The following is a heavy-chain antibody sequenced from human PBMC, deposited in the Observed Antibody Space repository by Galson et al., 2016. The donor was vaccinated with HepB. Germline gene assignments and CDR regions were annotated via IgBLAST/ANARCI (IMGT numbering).Heavy chain of an antibody. CDR2: IIPIFGTP. CDR1: GDTFSSYA. V-gene: IGHV1-69*13. CDR3: ARALRQMATNPLHS. J-gene: IGHJ4*02. D-gene: IGHD5-24*01. Sequence: SVKVSCKAPGDTFSSYAISWVRQAPGQGLEWMGGIIPIFGTPNYAQKFQGRVAITADESTSTAYMELRSLRSDDTAIYYCARALRQMATNPLHSWGQGTLVTVSS.